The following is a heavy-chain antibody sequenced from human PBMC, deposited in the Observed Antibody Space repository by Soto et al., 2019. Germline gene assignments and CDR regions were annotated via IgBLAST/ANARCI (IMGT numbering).Heavy chain of an antibody. CDR3: ATQEDIVATMDY. D-gene: IGHD5-12*01. CDR1: GFTFVGYG. V-gene: IGHV3-7*01. J-gene: IGHJ4*02. Sequence: GRSLRLSCAASGFTFVGYGRRRFRKAPGKGLEWVANIKQDGSEKYYVDSVKGRFTISRDNAKNSLYLQMNSLRAEDTAVYYCATQEDIVATMDYWGQGTLVTVSS. CDR2: IKQDGSEK.